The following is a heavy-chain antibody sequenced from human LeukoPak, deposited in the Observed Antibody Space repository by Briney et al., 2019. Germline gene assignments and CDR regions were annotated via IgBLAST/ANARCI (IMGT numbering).Heavy chain of an antibody. J-gene: IGHJ4*02. V-gene: IGHV3-21*01. D-gene: IGHD3-22*01. CDR2: ISSSSSYI. CDR1: GFTFSSYS. Sequence: GGSLRLSCAASGFTFSSYSMNWVRQAPGKGLEWVSSISSSSSYIYYADSVKGRFTISRDNAKNSLYLQMNSLRAEDTAVYYCARDSAAPVDSSGYYYLSYADYWGQGTLVTVSS. CDR3: ARDSAAPVDSSGYYYLSYADY.